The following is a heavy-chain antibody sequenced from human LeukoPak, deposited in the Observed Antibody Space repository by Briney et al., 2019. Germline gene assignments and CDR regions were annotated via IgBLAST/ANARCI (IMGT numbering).Heavy chain of an antibody. J-gene: IGHJ4*02. CDR2: IWYEGSNK. CDR1: GFTLSSYG. V-gene: IGHV3-33*01. Sequence: GRSLRHSCAASGFTLSSYGMHWVRQAPPKGLAWVAIIWYEGSNKYYADSVKGRFTLSRDNSKNTLDLQMSSLRAENTAVYFCARDAQSGCIDYWGQGTLVTVSS. D-gene: IGHD6-19*01. CDR3: ARDAQSGCIDY.